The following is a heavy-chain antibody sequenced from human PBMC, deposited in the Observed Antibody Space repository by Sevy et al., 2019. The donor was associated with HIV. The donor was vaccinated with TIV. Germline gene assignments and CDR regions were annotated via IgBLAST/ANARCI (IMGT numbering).Heavy chain of an antibody. V-gene: IGHV3-23*01. J-gene: IGHJ4*02. Sequence: GSLRLSCAASGFTFTEFVMSWVRQTPGKGLEWVSTINSGGGSTYYADSVKGRFTISRDNSQNTLDLQMNSLRAEDTAVYYCAKDVVGGYYDSSGYSDHWGQGTLVTVSS. CDR3: AKDVVGGYYDSSGYSDH. CDR1: GFTFTEFV. D-gene: IGHD3-22*01. CDR2: INSGGGST.